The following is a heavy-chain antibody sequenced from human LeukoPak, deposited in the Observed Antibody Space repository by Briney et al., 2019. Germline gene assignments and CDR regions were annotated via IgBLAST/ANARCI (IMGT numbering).Heavy chain of an antibody. CDR2: IYYSGST. J-gene: IGHJ5*02. Sequence: PSQTLSLTCTVSGGSISSGGYYWSWIRRHPGKGLEWIGYIYYSGSTYYNPSLKSRVTISVDTSKNQFSLKLSSVTAADTAVYYCAREINSPISGGSCFDPWGQGTLVTVSS. CDR3: AREINSPISGGSCFDP. V-gene: IGHV4-31*03. CDR1: GGSISSGGYY. D-gene: IGHD2-15*01.